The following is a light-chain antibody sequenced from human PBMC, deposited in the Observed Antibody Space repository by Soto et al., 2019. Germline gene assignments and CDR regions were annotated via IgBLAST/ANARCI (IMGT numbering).Light chain of an antibody. CDR1: SSDVGGYNY. Sequence: QSVLTQPASVSGSPGQSITISCTGTSSDVGGYNYVSWYQQHPGKAPKLMIYEVSNRPSGVPNRFSGSKSGNTASLTISGLQAEDEADYYCSSYASSSTIVFGAGPKETV. CDR2: EVS. V-gene: IGLV2-14*01. CDR3: SSYASSSTIV. J-gene: IGLJ1*01.